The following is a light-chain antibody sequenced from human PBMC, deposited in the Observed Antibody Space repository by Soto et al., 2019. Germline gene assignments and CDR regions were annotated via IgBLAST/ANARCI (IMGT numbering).Light chain of an antibody. Sequence: ERVMTQSPATLSVSPGERDTLSCRASQSVRSNLAWHQQKPGQAPRLLIYAASTRATGVPARFSGSGSGTEFTLTISDLQSEDFAVYFCQHYDIWPLTFGGGTKVDIK. J-gene: IGKJ4*01. CDR1: QSVRSN. V-gene: IGKV3-15*01. CDR3: QHYDIWPLT. CDR2: AAS.